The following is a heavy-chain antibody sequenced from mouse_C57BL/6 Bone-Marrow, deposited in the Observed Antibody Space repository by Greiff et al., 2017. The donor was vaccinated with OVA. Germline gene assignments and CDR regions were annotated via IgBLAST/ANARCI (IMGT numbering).Heavy chain of an antibody. CDR2: INYDGSST. CDR3: ARAGSTGAWYFDV. V-gene: IGHV5-16*01. Sequence: EVMLVESEGGLVQPGSSMKLSCTASGFTFSDYYMAWVRQVPEKGLEWVANINYDGSSTYYLDSLKSRFIISRDNANNILYLQMSSLKSEDTATYYCARAGSTGAWYFDVWGTGTTVTVSS. CDR1: GFTFSDYY. J-gene: IGHJ1*03. D-gene: IGHD4-1*02.